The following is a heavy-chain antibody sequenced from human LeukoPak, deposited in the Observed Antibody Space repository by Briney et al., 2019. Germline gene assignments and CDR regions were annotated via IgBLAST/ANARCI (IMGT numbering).Heavy chain of an antibody. D-gene: IGHD2-2*01. V-gene: IGHV1-18*01. Sequence: ASVKVSCKASGYTFTSFGISWVRQAPGQGLEWMGWISAYNGNPNYAQNLQGRVTMTTDTPTSTAYMELRSLRSDDTAVYYCAKGRYCSSSSCYQIYYYYMDVWGKGTTVTVSS. J-gene: IGHJ6*03. CDR1: GYTFTSFG. CDR3: AKGRYCSSSSCYQIYYYYMDV. CDR2: ISAYNGNP.